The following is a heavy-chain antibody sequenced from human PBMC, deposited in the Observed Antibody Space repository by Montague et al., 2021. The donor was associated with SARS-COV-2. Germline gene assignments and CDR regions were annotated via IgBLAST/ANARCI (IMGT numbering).Heavy chain of an antibody. V-gene: IGHV3-48*02. CDR3: ARDGGTITIFGVLSILRYFDY. D-gene: IGHD3-3*01. Sequence: SLRLSCAASGFTFSCYSMNWVRQAPGKGLDCVSFISTSSSTIYYAASVKGRFTISRDNAKNSLYLQMNSLRDEDTAVYYCARDGGTITIFGVLSILRYFDYWGQGTLVTVSS. CDR2: ISTSSSTI. CDR1: GFTFSCYS. J-gene: IGHJ4*02.